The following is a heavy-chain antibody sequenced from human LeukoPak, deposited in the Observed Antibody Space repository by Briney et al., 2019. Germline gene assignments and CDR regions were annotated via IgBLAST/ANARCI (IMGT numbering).Heavy chain of an antibody. V-gene: IGHV1-18*01. CDR3: ARTPWNLVAWWFDP. J-gene: IGHJ5*02. D-gene: IGHD1-7*01. Sequence: ASVTVSCKASGYTFTSYGISWVRQAPGQGLEWMGWISAYNGNTNYAQKLQGRVTMTTDTSTSTAYMELRSLRSDDTAVYYCARTPWNLVAWWFDPWGQGTLVTVSS. CDR2: ISAYNGNT. CDR1: GYTFTSYG.